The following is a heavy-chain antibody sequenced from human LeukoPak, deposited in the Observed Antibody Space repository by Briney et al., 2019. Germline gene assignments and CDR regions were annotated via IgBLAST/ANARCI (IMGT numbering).Heavy chain of an antibody. V-gene: IGHV1-18*01. CDR2: ISAYKRNT. J-gene: IGHJ6*04. CDR1: SHTYTSCY. Sequence: APVKLLCNSSSHTYTSCYMIWVRRAPGQGLVWMGWISAYKRNTNYAQKVQGRVTMTTDTSTSTAYMELRSLRSVDTAVYYCARDTLKLDGGGKRTTVTVSS. CDR3: ARDTLKLDG.